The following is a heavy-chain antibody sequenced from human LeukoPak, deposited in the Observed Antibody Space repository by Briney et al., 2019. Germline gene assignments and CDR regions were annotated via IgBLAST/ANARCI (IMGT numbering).Heavy chain of an antibody. Sequence: ASVKVSCKASGYTFTGYFMHWVRQAPGQGLEWMGWINPNSGGTNYAQQFQGRVTMTRDTSINTAYMELSRLRSDDTAMYYCARVSITMIVLANFDSWGQGTLVTVSS. V-gene: IGHV1-2*02. CDR1: GYTFTGYF. D-gene: IGHD3-22*01. J-gene: IGHJ4*02. CDR2: INPNSGGT. CDR3: ARVSITMIVLANFDS.